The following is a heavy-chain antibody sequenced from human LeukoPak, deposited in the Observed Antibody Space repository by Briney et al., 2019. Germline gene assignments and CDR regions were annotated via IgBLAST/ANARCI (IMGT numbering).Heavy chain of an antibody. D-gene: IGHD1-20*01. J-gene: IGHJ4*02. V-gene: IGHV3-23*01. CDR2: ISGSGGNT. Sequence: GGSLRLSCAASGFTFSNYDMSWVRQAPGKGLEWVSGISGSGGNTFYADSVKGRFTISRDNSKNTLYMRMNSLRAEDTAVYYCAKHSSYVTVAFDNWGQGTLVTVSS. CDR3: AKHSSYVTVAFDN. CDR1: GFTFSNYD.